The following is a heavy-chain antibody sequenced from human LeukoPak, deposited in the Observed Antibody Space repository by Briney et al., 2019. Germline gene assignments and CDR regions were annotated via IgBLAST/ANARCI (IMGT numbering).Heavy chain of an antibody. CDR2: INPNSGGT. Sequence: GASVKVSCKASGYTFTGYYMHWVRQAPGQGLEWMGWINPNSGGTNYAQKFQGRVTMTRDTSISTAYMELSRLRSDDTAVYYCARARRGIAVAGTCSWFDPWGQGTLVTVSS. D-gene: IGHD6-19*01. CDR1: GYTFTGYY. V-gene: IGHV1-2*02. CDR3: ARARRGIAVAGTCSWFDP. J-gene: IGHJ5*02.